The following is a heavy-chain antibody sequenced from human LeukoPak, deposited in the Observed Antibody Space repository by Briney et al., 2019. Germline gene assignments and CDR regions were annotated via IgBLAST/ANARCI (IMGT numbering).Heavy chain of an antibody. D-gene: IGHD3-10*01. CDR2: IKQDGGEK. V-gene: IGHV3-7*01. J-gene: IGHJ6*02. CDR3: AREDYYGPGYYAASGGGFDV. Sequence: PGGSLRLSCEASGFPFSSYWMTWVRQAPGKGLEWVANIKQDGGEKYYVDYVKGRFTISRDNAKNSVYLQMNSLRAEDTAVYYCAREDYYGPGYYAASGGGFDVWGQGTTVTVSS. CDR1: GFPFSSYW.